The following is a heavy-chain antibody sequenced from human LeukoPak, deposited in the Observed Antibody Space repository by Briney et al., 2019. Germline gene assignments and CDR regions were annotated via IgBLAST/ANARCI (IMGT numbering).Heavy chain of an antibody. D-gene: IGHD2/OR15-2a*01. J-gene: IGHJ5*02. CDR1: GFTFSSYG. CDR3: ARDFSATNWFDP. V-gene: IGHV3-33*01. CDR2: IWYDGSNK. Sequence: GGSLRLSCAASGFTFSSYGMHWVRQAPGKGLEWVAVIWYDGSNKYYADSVEGRFTISRDNSKNTLYLQMNSLRAEDTAVYYCARDFSATNWFDPWGQGTLVTVSS.